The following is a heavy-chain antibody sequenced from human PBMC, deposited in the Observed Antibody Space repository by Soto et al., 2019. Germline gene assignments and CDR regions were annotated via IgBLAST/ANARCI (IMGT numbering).Heavy chain of an antibody. CDR3: ARIGYSSGWYFDY. J-gene: IGHJ4*02. V-gene: IGHV3-21*01. Sequence: GGSLRLSCAASGFTFSSYSMNWVRQAPGKGLEWVSSISSSSSYIYYADSVKGRFTISRDNAKNSLYLQMNSLRAEDTAVYYCARIGYSSGWYFDYWGQGTQVTVSS. CDR1: GFTFSSYS. CDR2: ISSSSSYI. D-gene: IGHD6-19*01.